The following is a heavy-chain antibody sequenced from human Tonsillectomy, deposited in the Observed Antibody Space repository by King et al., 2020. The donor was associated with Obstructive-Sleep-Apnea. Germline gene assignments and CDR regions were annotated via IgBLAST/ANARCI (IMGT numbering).Heavy chain of an antibody. V-gene: IGHV4-59*01. Sequence: MQLQESGPGLVKPSETLSLTCTVSGGSISSYYWSWIRQPPGQGLEWIGYIYYSGSTYYNPSLKSRVTISVDTSKNQFSLKLSSVTAADTSVYYCARGIAVAGTHFDYWGQGTLVTVSS. D-gene: IGHD6-19*01. J-gene: IGHJ4*02. CDR3: ARGIAVAGTHFDY. CDR1: GGSISSYY. CDR2: IYYSGST.